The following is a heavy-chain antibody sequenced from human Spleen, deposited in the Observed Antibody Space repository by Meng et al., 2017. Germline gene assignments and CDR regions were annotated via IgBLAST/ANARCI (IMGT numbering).Heavy chain of an antibody. J-gene: IGHJ4*02. V-gene: IGHV4-34*01. Sequence: QAQPQQWGAGLLKSSETLSLTCAVYGGAFSDHYWSWIRQPPGEGLEWIGQINHSGSTNYNPSLKSRVTISVDTSKNQFSLKLSSVTAADTAVYYCARRHNWGWVPIDYWGQGTLVTVSS. CDR3: ARRHNWGWVPIDY. CDR1: GGAFSDHY. D-gene: IGHD7-27*01. CDR2: INHSGST.